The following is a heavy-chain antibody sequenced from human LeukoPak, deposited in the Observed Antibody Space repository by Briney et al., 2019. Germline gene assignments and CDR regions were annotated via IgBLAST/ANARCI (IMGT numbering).Heavy chain of an antibody. CDR2: INPNSGGT. Sequence: ASVKVFRKASGYTFTGYYMHWVRQAPGQGLEWMGWINPNSGGTNYAQKFQGRVTMTRDTSISTAYMELSRLRSDDTAVYYCARGSGYDSHYYYGMDVWGQGTTVTVSS. J-gene: IGHJ6*02. CDR1: GYTFTGYY. D-gene: IGHD5-12*01. CDR3: ARGSGYDSHYYYGMDV. V-gene: IGHV1-2*02.